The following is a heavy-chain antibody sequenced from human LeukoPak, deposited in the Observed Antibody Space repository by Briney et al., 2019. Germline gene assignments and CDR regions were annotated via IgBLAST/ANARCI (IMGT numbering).Heavy chain of an antibody. D-gene: IGHD1-26*01. CDR1: GLTFSSYW. CDR2: INQDGSEK. Sequence: PGGSLRLSCAASGLTFSSYWMSWVRQAPGKGLEWVANINQDGSEKYYVDSLKGRFTISRDNAKNSLYLQMNSLRAEDTAVYYCARFRSYNFDYWGQGTLVTVSP. J-gene: IGHJ4*02. CDR3: ARFRSYNFDY. V-gene: IGHV3-7*05.